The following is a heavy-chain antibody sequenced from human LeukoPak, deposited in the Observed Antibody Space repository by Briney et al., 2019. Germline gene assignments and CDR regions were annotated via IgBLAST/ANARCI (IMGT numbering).Heavy chain of an antibody. V-gene: IGHV4-31*03. CDR1: GGSISSGGYY. CDR3: AREGTTGGYSYYGMDV. Sequence: SETLSLTCTVSGGSISSGGYYWSWIRQHPGKGLEWIGYIYYSGSTYYNPSLKSRVTISVDTSKNQFSLKLSSVTAADTAVYFCAREGTTGGYSYYGMDVWGQGTTVTVSS. CDR2: IYYSGST. D-gene: IGHD1-1*01. J-gene: IGHJ6*02.